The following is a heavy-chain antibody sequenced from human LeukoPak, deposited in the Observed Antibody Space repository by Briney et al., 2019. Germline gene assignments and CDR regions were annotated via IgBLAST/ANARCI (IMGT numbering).Heavy chain of an antibody. Sequence: PGGSLRLSCAASGFTVSSNYMSRVRQAPRTGLEKVSAVSASADNTYYADFVKGRFTISRDNSKNTLYLQVHSLRVDDTAVYYCAKEAHRPLPTDCWGQGTLVTVSS. V-gene: IGHV3-23*01. CDR2: VSASADNT. CDR3: AKEAHRPLPTDC. J-gene: IGHJ4*02. CDR1: GFTVSSNY.